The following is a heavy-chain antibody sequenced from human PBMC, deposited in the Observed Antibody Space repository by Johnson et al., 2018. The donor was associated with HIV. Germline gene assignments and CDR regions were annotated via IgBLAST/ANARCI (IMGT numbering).Heavy chain of an antibody. CDR3: AKNGARGDAFDI. CDR2: ISYDGSNE. J-gene: IGHJ3*02. Sequence: QVQLVESGGGVVQPGRSLRLSCAVSGFTFRSYGVHWVRQAPGKGLEWVAVISYDGSNEYYADSVKGRFTISRDNSKNTVYLQMNSLRAEDTAVYYCAKNGARGDAFDIWDQGTMVTVSS. CDR1: GFTFRSYG. V-gene: IGHV3-30*18. D-gene: IGHD2-8*01.